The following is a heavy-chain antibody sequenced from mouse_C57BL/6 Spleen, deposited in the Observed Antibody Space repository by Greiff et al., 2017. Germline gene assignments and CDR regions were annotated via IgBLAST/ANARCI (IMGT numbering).Heavy chain of an antibody. J-gene: IGHJ2*01. CDR2: INPNSCGT. CDR1: GYTFTDYN. D-gene: IGHD1-1*01. V-gene: IGHV1-22*01. CDR3: AKYYGSYYFDY. Sequence: EVQLQQSGPELVKPGASVKMSCKASGYTFTDYNMHWVKQSHGKSLEWIGYINPNSCGTSYNQKFKGKATLTVNKASSTAYMELRSLTSEDSAVYYCAKYYGSYYFDYWGQGTTLTVSS.